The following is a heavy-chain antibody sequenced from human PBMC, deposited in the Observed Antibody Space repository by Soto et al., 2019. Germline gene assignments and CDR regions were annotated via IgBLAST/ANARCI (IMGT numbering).Heavy chain of an antibody. CDR1: GFTFGTHW. CDR3: TKDVR. J-gene: IGHJ4*02. V-gene: IGHV3-7*05. Sequence: EVQLVESGGDLVHPGGSVRLSCAASGFTFGTHWMSWVRQAPGKGLEWVANIKGDASENYYADSVRGRFTISRDNAKSSLYPQMNSLRVEDTAVYYCTKDVRWGQGTLVTVSS. CDR2: IKGDASEN.